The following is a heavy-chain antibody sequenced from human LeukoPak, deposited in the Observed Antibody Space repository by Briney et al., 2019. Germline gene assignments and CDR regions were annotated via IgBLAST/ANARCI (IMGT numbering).Heavy chain of an antibody. CDR3: AKDSFRSRYYFDY. V-gene: IGHV3-30*02. CDR2: IRFDGSTK. D-gene: IGHD3-16*01. J-gene: IGHJ4*02. CDR1: GFTFSSYG. Sequence: GRSLRLSCAASGFTFSSYGMHWVRQAPGKGLEWVAFIRFDGSTKNYADSVKGRFTISRDNSNNTLYLQMNSLRLEDTAVYFCAKDSFRSRYYFDYWGQGTLVTVSS.